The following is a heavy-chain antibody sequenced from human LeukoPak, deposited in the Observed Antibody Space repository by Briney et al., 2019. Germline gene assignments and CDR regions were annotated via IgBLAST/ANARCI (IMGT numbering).Heavy chain of an antibody. Sequence: SGGSLRLSCAASGFIFSSYAMSWVRQAPGKGLQWVSQISGTGGATWYAGFARDRFTISRDNSKKTLYLQMSGLRVEDTAMYYCVKDPRDTYGTNWFVSWGQGTLLIVSS. CDR1: GFIFSSYA. V-gene: IGHV3-23*01. J-gene: IGHJ5*01. D-gene: IGHD2-21*01. CDR2: ISGTGGAT. CDR3: VKDPRDTYGTNWFVS.